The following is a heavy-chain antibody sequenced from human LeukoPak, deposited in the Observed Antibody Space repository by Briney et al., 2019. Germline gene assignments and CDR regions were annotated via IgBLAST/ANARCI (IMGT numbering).Heavy chain of an antibody. V-gene: IGHV3-48*04. CDR1: GFTFSSYA. CDR3: AKDRANWAIDD. J-gene: IGHJ4*02. D-gene: IGHD3-16*01. Sequence: GGSLRLSCAASGFTFSSYAMTWVRQAPGKGLKWISYIGGDGIAFYADSVKGRFTASKDDARKSMYLQMNSLRVEDTAVYYCAKDRANWAIDDWGQGTQVTVSS. CDR2: IGGDGIA.